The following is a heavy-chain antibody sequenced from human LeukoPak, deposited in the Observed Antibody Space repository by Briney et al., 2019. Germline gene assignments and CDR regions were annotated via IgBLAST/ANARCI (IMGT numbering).Heavy chain of an antibody. Sequence: QPGGSLRLSCAASGFTFSNYDMHWVRQAPGKGLEWVAFISYDGTNKYYADSVKGRFTFSRDNSKYTLYLQMNSLRAEDTAVYYCAKDTRDDHHSDYWGQGTLVTVSS. V-gene: IGHV3-30*18. D-gene: IGHD1-14*01. CDR2: ISYDGTNK. J-gene: IGHJ4*02. CDR1: GFTFSNYD. CDR3: AKDTRDDHHSDY.